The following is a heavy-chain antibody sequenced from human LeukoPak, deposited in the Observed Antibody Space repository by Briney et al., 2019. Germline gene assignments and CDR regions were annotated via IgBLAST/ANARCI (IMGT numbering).Heavy chain of an antibody. V-gene: IGHV1-18*01. D-gene: IGHD6-13*01. CDR3: ARVPIAAAATTYYYYYYMDV. CDR1: GYTFTSYG. Sequence: ASVKVSCKASGYTFTSYGISWVRQAPGQGLEWMGWISAYNGSTNYAQKLQGRVTMTTDTSTSTAYMELRSLGSDDTAVYYCARVPIAAAATTYYYYYYMDVWGKGTTVTVSS. J-gene: IGHJ6*03. CDR2: ISAYNGST.